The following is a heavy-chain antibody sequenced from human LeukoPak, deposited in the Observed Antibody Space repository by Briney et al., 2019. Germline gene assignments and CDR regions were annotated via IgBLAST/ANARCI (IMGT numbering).Heavy chain of an antibody. Sequence: SETLSLTCAVYGGSFSGYYWSCIRQPPGKALEWIGEINHSGSTNYSPSLKSRVTISVDTSKNQFSLKLSSVTAADTAVYYCARSPGSLTNWFDPWGQGTLVTVSS. V-gene: IGHV4-34*01. CDR1: GGSFSGYY. CDR2: INHSGST. CDR3: ARSPGSLTNWFDP. D-gene: IGHD2-21*02. J-gene: IGHJ5*02.